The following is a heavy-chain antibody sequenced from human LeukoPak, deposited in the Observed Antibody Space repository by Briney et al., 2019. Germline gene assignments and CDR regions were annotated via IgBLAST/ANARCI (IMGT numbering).Heavy chain of an antibody. D-gene: IGHD6-13*01. CDR2: IIPIFGTA. J-gene: IGHJ4*02. Sequence: ASEKVSCKTSGGTFNIHAINWVRQAPGQGLEWMGVIIPIFGTANYAQKFVGRVTITADESTSTAYMEMNSLTSEDTAVYYCSRERAAAGGGDYWGQGTLVTVSS. CDR1: GGTFNIHA. CDR3: SRERAAAGGGDY. V-gene: IGHV1-69*13.